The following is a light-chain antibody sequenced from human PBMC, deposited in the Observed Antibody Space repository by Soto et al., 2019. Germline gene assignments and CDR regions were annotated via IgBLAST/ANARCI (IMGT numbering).Light chain of an antibody. J-gene: IGKJ2*01. V-gene: IGKV1-5*03. CDR1: QSISTW. CDR3: QQYNDSFRYT. CDR2: AAS. Sequence: GDRVTITCRASQSISTWLAWYQQKPGTAPRLLIYAASTLESGAPSRFSGSRSGTEFTLTVSSLQPDDFATYYCQQYNDSFRYTFGQGTKVDIK.